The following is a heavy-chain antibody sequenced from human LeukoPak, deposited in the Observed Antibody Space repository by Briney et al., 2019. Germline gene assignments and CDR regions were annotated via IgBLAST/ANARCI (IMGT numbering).Heavy chain of an antibody. D-gene: IGHD3-22*01. CDR2: IIPIFGTA. CDR1: GFTFSSYG. Sequence: SCAASGFTFSSYGMSWVRQAPGQGLEWMGGIIPIFGTANYAQKFQGRVTITADKSTSTAYMELSSLRSEDTAVYYCAKWLAAEVYYYDSSGYLSWGQGILVTVSS. CDR3: AKWLAAEVYYYDSSGYLS. J-gene: IGHJ4*02. V-gene: IGHV1-69*06.